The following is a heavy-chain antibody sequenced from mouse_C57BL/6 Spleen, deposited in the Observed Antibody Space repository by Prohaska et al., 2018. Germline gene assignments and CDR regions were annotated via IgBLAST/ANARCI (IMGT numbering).Heavy chain of an antibody. Sequence: SGYTFTDYNMHWVKQSHGKSLEWIGYINPNNGGTSYNQKFKGKATLTVNKSSSTAYMELRSLTSEDSAVYYCANYYSNSYAMDYCGQGTSVTVSS. J-gene: IGHJ4*01. D-gene: IGHD2-5*01. CDR3: ANYYSNSYAMDY. CDR2: INPNNGGT. V-gene: IGHV1-22*01. CDR1: GYTFTDYN.